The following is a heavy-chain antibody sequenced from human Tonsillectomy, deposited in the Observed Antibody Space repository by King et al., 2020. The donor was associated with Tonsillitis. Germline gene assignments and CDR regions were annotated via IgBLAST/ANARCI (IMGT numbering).Heavy chain of an antibody. CDR1: GFTVSSNY. V-gene: IGHV3-53*01. CDR3: VMLDPTYYYGMDF. CDR2: IYSGGST. J-gene: IGHJ6*02. Sequence: EVQLVESGGGLIQPGGSLRLSCAASGFTVSSNYMSWVRQAPGKGLEWVSIIYSGGSTYYTDSVKGRFTISRDNFKNTLYLQMNSMRAEDTAGYYCVMLDPTYYYGMDFWGQGTTVSVSS. D-gene: IGHD3-10*02.